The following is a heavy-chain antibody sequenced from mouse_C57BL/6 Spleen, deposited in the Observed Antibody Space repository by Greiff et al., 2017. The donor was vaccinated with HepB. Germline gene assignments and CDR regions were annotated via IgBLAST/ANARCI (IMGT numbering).Heavy chain of an antibody. CDR3: ASWGDAMDY. J-gene: IGHJ4*01. CDR1: GYTFTSYT. V-gene: IGHV1-4*01. Sequence: VQLVESGAELARPGASVKMSCKASGYTFTSYTMHWVKQRPGQGLEWIGYINPSSGYTKYNQKFKDKATLTADKSSSTAYMQLSSLTSEDSAVYYCASWGDAMDYWGQGTSVTVSS. D-gene: IGHD4-1*01. CDR2: INPSSGYT.